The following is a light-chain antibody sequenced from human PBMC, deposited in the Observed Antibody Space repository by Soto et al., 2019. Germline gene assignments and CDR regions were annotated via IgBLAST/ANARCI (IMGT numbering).Light chain of an antibody. J-gene: IGKJ4*01. CDR1: QDISNY. Sequence: DIQMTQSPSSLSASVGDRVTITCQASQDISNYLNWYQQKPGKAPKLLIYDASNLEKRYPSRFSGTGSGTDCTCTISSLQPEDIATYCCQQYDNLPPLAFGGGTKVEIK. CDR2: DAS. V-gene: IGKV1-33*01. CDR3: QQYDNLPPLA.